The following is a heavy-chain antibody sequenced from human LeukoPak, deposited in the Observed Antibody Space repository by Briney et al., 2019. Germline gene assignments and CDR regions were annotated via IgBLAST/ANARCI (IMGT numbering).Heavy chain of an antibody. CDR1: GASISGHY. CDR2: ISYIGST. J-gene: IGHJ3*02. V-gene: IGHV4-59*11. D-gene: IGHD1-14*01. CDR3: ARDRISINALDM. Sequence: SETLSLTCNVSGASISGHYLTWIRQPPGKGLEWIGYISYIGSTNYNPSLKSRATISVDTSKNQFSLKLRSVTAADTAVYYCARDRISINALDMWGQGTMVTVSS.